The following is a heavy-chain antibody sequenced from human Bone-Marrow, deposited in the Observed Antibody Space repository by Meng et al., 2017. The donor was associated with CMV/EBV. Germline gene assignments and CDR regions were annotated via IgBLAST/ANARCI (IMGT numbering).Heavy chain of an antibody. V-gene: IGHV1-69*02. D-gene: IGHD3-10*01. CDR1: GSPFSTYT. CDR2: IIPILSIT. J-gene: IGHJ6*02. Sequence: PSGSPFSTYTINWVRQAPGQGPEWMGRIIPILSITTYAQKFQGRVTITPDKPTNTAYMELSSLRSEDTAVYYCATRITVDDHSAMDVWGQGTLVTVSS. CDR3: ATRITVDDHSAMDV.